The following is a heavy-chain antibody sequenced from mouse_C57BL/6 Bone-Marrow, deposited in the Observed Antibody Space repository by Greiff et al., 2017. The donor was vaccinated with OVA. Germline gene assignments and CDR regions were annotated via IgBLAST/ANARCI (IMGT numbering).Heavy chain of an antibody. CDR3: ARRLGRPYFDY. D-gene: IGHD4-1*01. Sequence: DVHLVESGGGLVKPGGSLKLSCAASGFTFSSYTMSWVRQTPEKRLEWVATISGGGGNTYYPDSVKGRFTISRDNAKNTLYLQMSSLRSEDTALYYCARRLGRPYFDYWGQGTTLTVSS. CDR1: GFTFSSYT. CDR2: ISGGGGNT. V-gene: IGHV5-9*01. J-gene: IGHJ2*01.